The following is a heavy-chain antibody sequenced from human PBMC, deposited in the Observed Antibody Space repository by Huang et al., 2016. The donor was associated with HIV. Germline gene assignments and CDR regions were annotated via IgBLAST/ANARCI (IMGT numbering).Heavy chain of an antibody. D-gene: IGHD3-9*01. Sequence: EVHLVESGGDLVQPGGSLRLSCVASGFNFSAYWMRWVRQAPGKGLEGVANKKQDGSEKNYVDSVKGRFTISRDNAKNSVYLQLTSLRAEDTAVYYCARGGIYYDVLTGRHYYYNGLDVWGQGTTVTVSS. CDR2: KKQDGSEK. J-gene: IGHJ6*02. CDR3: ARGGIYYDVLTGRHYYYNGLDV. V-gene: IGHV3-7*01. CDR1: GFNFSAYW.